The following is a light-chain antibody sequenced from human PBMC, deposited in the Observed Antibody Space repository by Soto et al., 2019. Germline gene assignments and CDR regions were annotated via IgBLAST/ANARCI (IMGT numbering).Light chain of an antibody. V-gene: IGKV3-15*01. J-gene: IGKJ3*01. CDR1: ESVHRN. CDR3: QHYSNWPPT. CDR2: YAF. Sequence: EMVMTQSPATLSVSPGERVTLSCRASESVHRNLAWYQQKPGQGPSLLIYYAFTRATGVPDRFTGSGSGTEFTLTISSLQSEDFGVYHCQHYSNWPPTFGPGTKVEI.